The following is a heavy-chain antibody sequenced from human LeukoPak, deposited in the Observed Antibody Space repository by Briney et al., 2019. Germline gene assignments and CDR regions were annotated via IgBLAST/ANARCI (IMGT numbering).Heavy chain of an antibody. CDR1: GYTFISHG. J-gene: IGHJ3*02. Sequence: ASVKVSCKAYGYTFISHGISWVRQAPGQGLEWMGCISGSSSNTNYAQRLQGRVTMTTDTSTITAYMELRSLRSDDTAVYYCARATGTWGHDGFDIWGQGTMVTVSS. CDR3: ARATGTWGHDGFDI. D-gene: IGHD3-16*01. V-gene: IGHV1-18*01. CDR2: ISGSSSNT.